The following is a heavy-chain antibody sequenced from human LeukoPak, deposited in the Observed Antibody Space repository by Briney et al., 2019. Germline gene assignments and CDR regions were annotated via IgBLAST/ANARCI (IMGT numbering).Heavy chain of an antibody. CDR1: GFTFSSYW. CDR3: ARSANYGGHAFFDY. J-gene: IGHJ4*02. Sequence: GGSLRLSCAASGFTFSSYWMTWVRQTPGKGLEWAANIKHDGSEDYFVDSVKGRFTISRDNAENSLHLQMSSLRAEDTAVYYCARSANYGGHAFFDYWGQGILVIVSS. CDR2: IKHDGSED. D-gene: IGHD4/OR15-4a*01. V-gene: IGHV3-7*01.